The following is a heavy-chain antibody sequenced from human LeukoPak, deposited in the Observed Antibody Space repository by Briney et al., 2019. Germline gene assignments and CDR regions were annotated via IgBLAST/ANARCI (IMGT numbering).Heavy chain of an antibody. CDR2: IYYSGST. V-gene: IGHV4-39*01. CDR1: GGSISSSSYY. J-gene: IGHJ3*02. D-gene: IGHD3-9*01. CDR3: ARLVLTPTTFEPDAFDI. Sequence: PSETLSLTCTVSGGSISSSSYYWGWIRQPPGKGLEWIGSIYYSGSTYYNPSLKSRVTISVDTSKNQFSLKLSSVTAADTAVYYCARLVLTPTTFEPDAFDIWGQGTMVTVSS.